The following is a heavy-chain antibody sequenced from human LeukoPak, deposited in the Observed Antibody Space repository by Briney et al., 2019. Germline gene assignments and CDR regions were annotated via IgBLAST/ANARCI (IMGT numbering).Heavy chain of an antibody. CDR3: ARDRITMIVEGDDAFDI. CDR2: IWYDGSNK. Sequence: GGSLRLSCAASGFTFSSYGMHWVRQAPGKGLEWVAVIWYDGSNKYYADSVKGRFTISRDNSKNTLYLQMNSLRAEDTAVYYCARDRITMIVEGDDAFDIWGQGTMVTVSP. D-gene: IGHD3-22*01. J-gene: IGHJ3*02. V-gene: IGHV3-33*01. CDR1: GFTFSSYG.